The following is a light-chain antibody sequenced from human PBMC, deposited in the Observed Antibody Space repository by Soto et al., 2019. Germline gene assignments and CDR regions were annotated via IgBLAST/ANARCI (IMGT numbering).Light chain of an antibody. CDR1: QSVSNNY. CDR3: QQYSSSIT. V-gene: IGKV3D-20*01. Sequence: EIVLTQSPATLSLSPGERATLSCGASQSVSNNYLAWYQQKPGLAPRLLIYDASNRATGIPDRFSGSGSGTDFTLTISRLEPEDFSMYYCQQYSSSITFGQGTRLEMK. J-gene: IGKJ5*01. CDR2: DAS.